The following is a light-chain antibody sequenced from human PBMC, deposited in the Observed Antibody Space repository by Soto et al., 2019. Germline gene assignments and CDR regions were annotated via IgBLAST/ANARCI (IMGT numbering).Light chain of an antibody. CDR1: SSNTGADYD. J-gene: IGLJ2*01. V-gene: IGLV1-40*01. Sequence: QSVLTQPPSGSGAPGQRVTISCTGRSSNTGADYDVHWYQHLPGSAPKLLIYDNNIRPSGVPDRFSGSKSGTSASLAITGLQAEDEGDYYCQSYDSSLSNLVVFGGGTKLTVL. CDR2: DNN. CDR3: QSYDSSLSNLVV.